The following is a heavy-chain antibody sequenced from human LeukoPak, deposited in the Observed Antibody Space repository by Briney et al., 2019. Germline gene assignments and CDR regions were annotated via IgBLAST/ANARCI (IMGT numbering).Heavy chain of an antibody. Sequence: ASVTVSCKASGYTFTGYYMHSVRQAPGQGLEWMGWINPNSGGTNYAQKFQGRVTMTRDRSISTAYMELSRLRSDDTAVYYCARECGGSYPGYWGQGTLVTVPS. J-gene: IGHJ4*02. V-gene: IGHV1-2*02. CDR3: ARECGGSYPGY. CDR2: INPNSGGT. D-gene: IGHD1-26*01. CDR1: GYTFTGYY.